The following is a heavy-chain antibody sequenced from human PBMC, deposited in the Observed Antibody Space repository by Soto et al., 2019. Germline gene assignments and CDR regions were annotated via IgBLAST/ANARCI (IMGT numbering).Heavy chain of an antibody. D-gene: IGHD3-22*01. J-gene: IGHJ4*02. CDR1: GYSFAVYW. CDR2: IDPSDSQT. Sequence: PGESLKISCNGSGYSFAVYWITWVRQKPGKGLEWMGRIDPSDSQTYYSPSFRGHVTISVTKSITTVFLQWSSLRASDTAMYYCARQIYDSDTGPNFKYYFDSWGQGTPVTVSS. CDR3: ARQIYDSDTGPNFKYYFDS. V-gene: IGHV5-10-1*01.